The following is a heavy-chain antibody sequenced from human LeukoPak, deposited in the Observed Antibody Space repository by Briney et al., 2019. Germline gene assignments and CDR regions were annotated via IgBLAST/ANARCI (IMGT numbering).Heavy chain of an antibody. CDR2: MNPNSGNT. D-gene: IGHD6-13*01. Sequence: ASVKASCKASGYTFTSYYMHWVRQAPGQGLEWMGWMNPNSGNTGYAQKFQGRVTMARNTSISTAYMELSSLRSEDTAVYYCARVEQQLVLGYWGQGTLVTVSS. CDR3: ARVEQQLVLGY. CDR1: GYTFTSYY. V-gene: IGHV1-8*02. J-gene: IGHJ4*02.